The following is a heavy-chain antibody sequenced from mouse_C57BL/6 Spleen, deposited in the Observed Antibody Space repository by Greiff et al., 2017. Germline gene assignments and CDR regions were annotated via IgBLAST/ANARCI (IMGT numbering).Heavy chain of an antibody. Sequence: EVKLVESGGGLVQPKGSLKLSCAASGFSFNTYAMNWVRQAPGKGLEWVARIRSKSNNYATYYADSVKDRFTISRDDSDSMLYLQMNNLKTEDTAMYYCVRVDYYGYYAMDYWGQGTSVTVSS. CDR1: GFSFNTYA. J-gene: IGHJ4*01. CDR3: VRVDYYGYYAMDY. D-gene: IGHD1-1*01. CDR2: IRSKSNNYAT. V-gene: IGHV10-1*01.